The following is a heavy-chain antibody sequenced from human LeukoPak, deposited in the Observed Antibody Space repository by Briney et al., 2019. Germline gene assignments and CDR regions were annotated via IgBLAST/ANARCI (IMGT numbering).Heavy chain of an antibody. Sequence: GGSLRLSCAASGFTFSSYGMHWVRQAPGKGLEWVAVISYDGSNKYYADSVKGRFTISRDNSKNTLYLQMNSLRAEDTAVYYCIIDGFLQRWFFDYWGQGTLVTVSS. CDR1: GFTFSSYG. CDR3: IIDGFLQRWFFDY. V-gene: IGHV3-30*03. CDR2: ISYDGSNK. D-gene: IGHD5-18*01. J-gene: IGHJ4*02.